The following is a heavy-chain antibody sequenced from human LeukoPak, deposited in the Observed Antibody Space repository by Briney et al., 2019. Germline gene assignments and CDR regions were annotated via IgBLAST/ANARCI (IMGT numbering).Heavy chain of an antibody. CDR2: IGTAGDT. V-gene: IGHV3-13*04. D-gene: IGHD1-1*01. J-gene: IGHJ6*02. Sequence: HSGGSLRLSCAASGFTFSSYDMHWVRQTTGKGLEWVSGIGTAGDTYYSGSVKGRFTISREIAKNSLYLQMNSLRAGDTAVYYCARATGGELERRNHYYYYGMDVWGQGTTVTVSS. CDR1: GFTFSSYD. CDR3: ARATGGELERRNHYYYYGMDV.